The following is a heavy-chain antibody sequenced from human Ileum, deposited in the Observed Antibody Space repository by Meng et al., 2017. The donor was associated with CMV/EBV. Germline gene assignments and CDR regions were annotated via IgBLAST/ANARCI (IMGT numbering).Heavy chain of an antibody. D-gene: IGHD3-9*01. CDR3: TTNSDILTGYPTGFFQH. V-gene: IGHV1-24*01. CDR2: FDPEVGKT. CDR1: GYSLSELS. Sequence: QVQLGKSGAEVKKPGASVKVSCKVSGYSLSELSIHWVRQSPGKGLEWMGGFDPEVGKTIYAQNFQGRVTMTEDTSTDTGYMELSSLRSDDTAVYYCTTNSDILTGYPTGFFQHWGQGTLVTVSS. J-gene: IGHJ1*01.